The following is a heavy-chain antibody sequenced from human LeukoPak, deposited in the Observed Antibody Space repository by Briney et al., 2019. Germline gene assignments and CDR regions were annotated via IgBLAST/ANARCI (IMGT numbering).Heavy chain of an antibody. CDR2: IIPIFGTA. Sequence: ASVKVSCKASGGTFSSYAMTWVRQAPGQGLEWMGGIIPIFGTANYAQKFQGRVTITTDESTNTAFMELSSLRSEDTAVYYCARGEITMLRGTPTNWFDPWAREPWSPSPQ. CDR3: ARGEITMLRGTPTNWFDP. D-gene: IGHD3-10*01. J-gene: IGHJ5*02. V-gene: IGHV1-69*05. CDR1: GGTFSSYA.